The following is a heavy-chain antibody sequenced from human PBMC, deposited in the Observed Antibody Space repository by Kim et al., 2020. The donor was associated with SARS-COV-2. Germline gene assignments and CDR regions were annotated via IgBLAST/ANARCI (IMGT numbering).Heavy chain of an antibody. J-gene: IGHJ4*02. CDR2: ISGTAATT. CDR3: AKDFTWTVTTTYYFDY. D-gene: IGHD4-17*01. CDR1: GFTFSSYA. V-gene: IGHV3-23*01. Sequence: GGSLRLSCAASGFTFSSYAMSWVRQAPGKGLEWVSAISGTAATTYYADSVKGRFTISRDNSKNTLYLQMSSLRADDTAIYYCAKDFTWTVTTTYYFDYWGQGTLVTVSS.